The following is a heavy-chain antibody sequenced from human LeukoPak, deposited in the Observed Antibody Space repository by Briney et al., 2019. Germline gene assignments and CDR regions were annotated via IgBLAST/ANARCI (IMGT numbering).Heavy chain of an antibody. CDR3: ARDPRGAAGTYGMDV. D-gene: IGHD6-13*01. CDR2: ISSSSNYV. V-gene: IGHV3-21*01. CDR1: GFTFSSYS. J-gene: IGHJ6*02. Sequence: GGSLRLSCAASGFTFSSYSMNWVRQAPGKGLEWVSSISSSSNYVFYADSVKGRFTISRDNAKNSLHLQMNSLRAEDTAVYFCARDPRGAAGTYGMDVWGQGTTVTVSS.